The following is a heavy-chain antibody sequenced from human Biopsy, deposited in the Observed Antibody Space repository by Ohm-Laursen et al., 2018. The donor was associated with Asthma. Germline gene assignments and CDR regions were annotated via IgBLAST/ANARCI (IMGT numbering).Heavy chain of an antibody. CDR1: GASITSSAYY. Sequence: TLSLTCTVSGASITSSAYYWGWIRQPPGKGLEWIGSMYYGETTYYSPSLESRVTVSADTSKNPFSLKLTSVTAADTAVYYCVRGSSSWHHGPFHYYYGLDVWGQGTTATVSS. J-gene: IGHJ6*02. CDR2: MYYGETT. D-gene: IGHD6-13*01. V-gene: IGHV4-39*01. CDR3: VRGSSSWHHGPFHYYYGLDV.